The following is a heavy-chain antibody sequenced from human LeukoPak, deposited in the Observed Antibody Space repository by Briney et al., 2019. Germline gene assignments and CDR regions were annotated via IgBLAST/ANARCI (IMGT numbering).Heavy chain of an antibody. CDR2: ISSTSSYI. V-gene: IGHV3-21*01. CDR1: GFTFITYS. Sequence: GGSLRLSRAASGFTFITYSMNWVRQAPGKGLEWVSSISSTSSYIYYADSVKGRFTISRDNAKNSLSLQMNSLRAEDTAVYYCARGTGYYDRSFDYWGQGTLVTVSS. J-gene: IGHJ4*02. CDR3: ARGTGYYDRSFDY. D-gene: IGHD3-22*01.